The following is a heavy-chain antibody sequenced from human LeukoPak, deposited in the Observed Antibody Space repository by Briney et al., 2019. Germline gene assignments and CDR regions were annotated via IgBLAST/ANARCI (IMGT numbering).Heavy chain of an antibody. CDR1: GYTFTGYY. J-gene: IGHJ3*02. D-gene: IGHD1-26*01. CDR2: MNPNSGNT. V-gene: IGHV1-8*02. CDR3: ARDGSAFDI. Sequence: GASVKVSCKASGYTFTGYYMHWVRQAPGQGLEWMGWMNPNSGNTGYAQKFQGRVTMTRNTSISTAYMELSSLRSEDTAVYYCARDGSAFDIWGQGTMVTVSS.